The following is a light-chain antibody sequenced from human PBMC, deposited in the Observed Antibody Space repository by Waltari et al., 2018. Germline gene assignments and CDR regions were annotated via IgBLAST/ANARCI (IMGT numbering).Light chain of an antibody. CDR2: GAL. CDR1: QSLSVAY. Sequence: ELVLTQSPGTLSLSPGETATLSCRASQSLSVAYIAWYQHKSGQAPRLLIYGALYRAADIPGRFSVSGSGTDFTLTISRLEPEDFAFYCCQQYVNSPGTFGQGTKLESK. V-gene: IGKV3-20*01. J-gene: IGKJ2*01. CDR3: QQYVNSPGT.